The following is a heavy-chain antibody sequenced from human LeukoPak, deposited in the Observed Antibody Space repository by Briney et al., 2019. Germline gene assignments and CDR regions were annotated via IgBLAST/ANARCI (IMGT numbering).Heavy chain of an antibody. D-gene: IGHD2-2*01. CDR2: IYHSGST. J-gene: IGHJ5*02. Sequence: SETLSPTCAVSGGSISSGGYSWSLIRQPPGKGLEWIGYIYHSGSTYYNPFLKSRVTISVDRSKNQFSLKLSSVTAADTAVYYCARDNKFQYCSSTSCYVSNWFDPWGQGTLVTVSS. V-gene: IGHV4-30-2*01. CDR3: ARDNKFQYCSSTSCYVSNWFDP. CDR1: GGSISSGGYS.